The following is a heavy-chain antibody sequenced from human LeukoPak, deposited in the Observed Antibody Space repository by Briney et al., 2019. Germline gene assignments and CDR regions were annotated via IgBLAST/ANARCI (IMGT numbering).Heavy chain of an antibody. V-gene: IGHV1-2*02. D-gene: IGHD3-9*01. J-gene: IGHJ4*02. CDR3: ARSPQILPGKTFAN. CDR1: GYNFIVYY. Sequence: ASVKVSCKASGYNFIVYYIHWLRQAPGHGLEWMGWIDPRTGDTHYAQQFRDRFSLTRDTSSSTAYMEMSRLRSEETDLDYCARSPQILPGKTFANGGKGTLATAPS. CDR2: IDPRTGDT.